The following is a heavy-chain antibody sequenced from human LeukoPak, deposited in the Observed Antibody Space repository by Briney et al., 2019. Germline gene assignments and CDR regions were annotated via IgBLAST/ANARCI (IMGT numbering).Heavy chain of an antibody. Sequence: SVKLSCKASGGTFSSYAISWVRQAPGQGLEWMGGIIPIFGTANYAQKFQGRVTITADESTSSVYMELSSLRAEDTAVYYCETGGGHCSGGSCYWGRTWFDPWGQGTLVTVSS. CDR3: ETGGGHCSGGSCYWGRTWFDP. J-gene: IGHJ5*02. V-gene: IGHV1-69*01. CDR2: IIPIFGTA. D-gene: IGHD2-15*01. CDR1: GGTFSSYA.